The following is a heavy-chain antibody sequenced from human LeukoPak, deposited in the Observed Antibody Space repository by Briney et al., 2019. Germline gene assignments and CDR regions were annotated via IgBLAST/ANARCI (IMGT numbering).Heavy chain of an antibody. CDR3: ATLLLWFGEIEYNFDY. CDR2: IYSGGST. Sequence: GGSLRLSCAASGFTVSSNYMSWVRQAPGKGLEWVSVIYSGGSTYYADSVKGRFTISRDNSKNTLYLQMNSLRAEDTAVYYCATLLLWFGEIEYNFDYWGQGTLVTVPS. J-gene: IGHJ4*02. V-gene: IGHV3-53*01. D-gene: IGHD3-10*01. CDR1: GFTVSSNY.